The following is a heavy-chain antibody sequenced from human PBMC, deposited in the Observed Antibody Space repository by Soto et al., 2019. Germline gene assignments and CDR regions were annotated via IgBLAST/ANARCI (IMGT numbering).Heavy chain of an antibody. CDR1: GYTFTIYR. J-gene: IGHJ6*02. CDR2: ISAYNGNT. V-gene: IGHV1-18*01. Sequence: ASGNGSRKASGYTFTIYRSGRGRQYPGQGHEWMGWISAYNGNTNYAQKLQGRVTMTTDTSTSTAYMELRSLRSDDTAVYYCARGSYNWNAGYYYYGMDVWGQGTTVTVSS. CDR3: ARGSYNWNAGYYYYGMDV. D-gene: IGHD1-20*01.